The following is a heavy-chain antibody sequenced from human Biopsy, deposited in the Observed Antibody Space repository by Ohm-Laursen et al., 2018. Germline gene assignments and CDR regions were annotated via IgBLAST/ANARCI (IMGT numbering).Heavy chain of an antibody. V-gene: IGHV3-11*01. J-gene: IGHJ6*02. CDR2: ISGSGTLI. D-gene: IGHD4-17*01. CDR3: ARKIYGDYEVPYSYGMDV. Sequence: SLRLSCAASGFTFSDYYMIWVRQAPGRGLEWVSYISGSGTLIYYRDSVKGRLTISRDSAKNPLYLQMDSLRAEDTAVYYCARKIYGDYEVPYSYGMDVWGLGTTVTVSS. CDR1: GFTFSDYY.